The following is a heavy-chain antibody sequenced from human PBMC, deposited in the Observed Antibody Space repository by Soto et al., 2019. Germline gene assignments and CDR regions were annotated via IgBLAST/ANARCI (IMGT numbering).Heavy chain of an antibody. CDR1: GFTVSSNY. D-gene: IGHD2-2*01. CDR2: IYSGESK. V-gene: IGHV3-53*01. J-gene: IGHJ4*02. Sequence: PGGSLRLSCAASGFTVSSNYMSWVRQAPGKGLEWVSVIYSGESKLYADSVKGRFTISRGNFKNTLYLQMSSLRAEDTAVYYCAREGPNQGLDYWGQGTLVTVSS. CDR3: AREGPNQGLDY.